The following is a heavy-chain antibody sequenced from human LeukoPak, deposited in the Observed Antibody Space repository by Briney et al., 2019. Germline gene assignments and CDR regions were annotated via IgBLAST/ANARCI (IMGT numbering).Heavy chain of an antibody. V-gene: IGHV3-30*02. Sequence: GGPLRLSCAASGFTFSSYGMHWVRQAPGKGLEWVAFIRYDGSNKYYADSVKGRFTISRDNSKNTLYLQMNSLRAEDTAVYYCARDGSGEWPIGYWGQGTLVTVSS. D-gene: IGHD3-10*01. CDR2: IRYDGSNK. CDR1: GFTFSSYG. J-gene: IGHJ4*02. CDR3: ARDGSGEWPIGY.